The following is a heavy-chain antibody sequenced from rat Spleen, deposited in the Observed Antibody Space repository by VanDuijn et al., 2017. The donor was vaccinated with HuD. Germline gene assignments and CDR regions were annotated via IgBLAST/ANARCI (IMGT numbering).Heavy chain of an antibody. Sequence: EVQLVESDGGLVLPGRSLKLSCAASGFTFSDYYMAWVRQAPTKGLEWVATIRYDGGSTYYRDSVKGRFTISRDNAKSSLYLQMNSLRSEDTATYYCARPTIAGGGWFAYWGQGTLVTVSS. CDR2: IRYDGGST. V-gene: IGHV5-20*01. J-gene: IGHJ3*01. D-gene: IGHD1-2*01. CDR3: ARPTIAGGGWFAY. CDR1: GFTFSDYY.